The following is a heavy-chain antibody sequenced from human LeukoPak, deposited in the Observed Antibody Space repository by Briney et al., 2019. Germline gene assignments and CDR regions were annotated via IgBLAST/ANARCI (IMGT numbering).Heavy chain of an antibody. D-gene: IGHD2/OR15-2a*01. V-gene: IGHV4-59*01. CDR1: GGSISSDH. J-gene: IGHJ3*02. Sequence: SETLSLTCTVSGGSISSDHWNWIRQPPGKGLEWIGCIYYTGSASSNHSLRRRVTISVDMSKSQFSLRLCSVTAADTALYYCARKNDFDMGGQGTLVTVS. CDR3: ARKNDFDM. CDR2: IYYTGSA.